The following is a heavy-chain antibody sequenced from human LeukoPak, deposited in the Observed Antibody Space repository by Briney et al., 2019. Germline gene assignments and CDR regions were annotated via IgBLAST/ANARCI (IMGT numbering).Heavy chain of an antibody. CDR2: IYSDGTT. J-gene: IGHJ4*02. D-gene: IGHD3-22*01. CDR3: AKDTRSYDISGYYYFDY. CDR1: GASTTSYY. Sequence: SETLSLTCSVSGASTTSYYWNWIRQAPGKGLEWIGYIYSDGTTSYSPSLRSRVTISIDTSRNQFSLKLSSVTAADAAVYYCAKDTRSYDISGYYYFDYWGQGALVTVSS. V-gene: IGHV4-59*01.